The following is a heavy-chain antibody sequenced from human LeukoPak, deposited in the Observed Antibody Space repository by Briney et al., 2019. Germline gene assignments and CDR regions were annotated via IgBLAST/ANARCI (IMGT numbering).Heavy chain of an antibody. CDR2: ISWDGGST. Sequence: GGSLRLSCAASGFTFDDYAMHWVRQAPGKGLEWVSLISWDGGSTYYADSVKGRFTISRDNSKNSLYLQMNSLRAEDTALYYCAKDKHRDDILTGYDYWGQGTLVTVSS. CDR3: AKDKHRDDILTGYDY. CDR1: GFTFDDYA. J-gene: IGHJ4*02. V-gene: IGHV3-43D*04. D-gene: IGHD3-9*01.